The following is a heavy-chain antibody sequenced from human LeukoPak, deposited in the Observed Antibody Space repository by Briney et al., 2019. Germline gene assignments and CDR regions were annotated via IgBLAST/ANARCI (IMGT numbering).Heavy chain of an antibody. V-gene: IGHV4-39*02. CDR1: GASLTTSNYY. D-gene: IGHD3-3*01. Sequence: PSETLSLTCIVSGASLTTSNYYWAWIRQPPGKGLEWIGSVLYTGSTYYNPSLKNRATISIHTSNKQFSLKLTSVTAADSAIYYCARGNYKFLEALHYYMDVWGKGTTVTVSS. J-gene: IGHJ6*03. CDR3: ARGNYKFLEALHYYMDV. CDR2: VLYTGST.